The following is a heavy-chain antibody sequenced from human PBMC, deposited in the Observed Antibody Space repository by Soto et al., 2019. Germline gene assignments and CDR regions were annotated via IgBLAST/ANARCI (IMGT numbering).Heavy chain of an antibody. D-gene: IGHD2-8*01. V-gene: IGHV1-46*01. CDR3: ARLGCTNGVCY. CDR1: GYTFTSYY. J-gene: IGHJ4*02. Sequence: ASVKVSCKASGYTFTSYYMHWVRQAPGQGLEWMGIINPSGGSTSYAQKFKGRVTMTRDTSTRTVYMELSSLRSEDTAVYYCARLGCTNGVCYWGQGTLVTVSS. CDR2: INPSGGST.